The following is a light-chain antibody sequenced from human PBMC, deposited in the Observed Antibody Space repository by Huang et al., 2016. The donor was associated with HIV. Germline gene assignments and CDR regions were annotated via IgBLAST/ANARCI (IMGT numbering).Light chain of an antibody. J-gene: IGKJ2*02. CDR2: AAS. V-gene: IGKV1-39*01. CDR3: QQSYTTPRT. Sequence: DIQMTQSPSSLSEYVGDRVTITCRASQSINTYLNWYHHKPGKAPKLLIYAASSLQSGVPSRFSGSGSGTDFTLTISSLQPEDFATYYCQQSYTTPRTFGQGTKLEIK. CDR1: QSINTY.